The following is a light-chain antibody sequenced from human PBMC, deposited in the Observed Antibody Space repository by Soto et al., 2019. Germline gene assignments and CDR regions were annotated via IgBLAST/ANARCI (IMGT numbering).Light chain of an antibody. Sequence: EIQMTQSPSALSASVGDRVTITCRASQSIRTWLAWYQQKPGKAPKLLIYKASSLESGVPSRFSGSGSGTEFTLTISSLQPDDFATYYCQQYNSYWTFSQGTKVDIK. CDR1: QSIRTW. CDR2: KAS. CDR3: QQYNSYWT. J-gene: IGKJ1*01. V-gene: IGKV1-5*03.